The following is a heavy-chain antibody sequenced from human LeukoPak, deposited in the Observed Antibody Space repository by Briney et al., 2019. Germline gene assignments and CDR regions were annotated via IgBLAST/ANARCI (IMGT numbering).Heavy chain of an antibody. J-gene: IGHJ3*02. CDR1: GFTFSSYA. CDR3: AKVVVVDSGYDSYAFDI. CDR2: IIGSGSST. D-gene: IGHD5-12*01. V-gene: IGHV3-23*01. Sequence: GGSLRLSCAASGFTFSSYAMSCVRQAPGKEVGWVSAIIGSGSSTYSADSVKGRFTISRDNSNNTLYLQMNSLRAEDTAVYYCAKVVVVDSGYDSYAFDIWGQGTMVTVSS.